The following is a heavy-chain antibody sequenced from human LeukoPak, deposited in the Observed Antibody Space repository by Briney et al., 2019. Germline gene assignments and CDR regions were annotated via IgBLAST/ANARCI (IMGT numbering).Heavy chain of an antibody. J-gene: IGHJ6*02. CDR1: GFSLSTSGVG. Sequence: SGPTLINLTQTLTLTCTFSGFSLSTSGVGVGWIRQSPGKALEWLAIIYWDDDKRYRPSLKSRLTITKDTSKNQVVLTMTNMDPVDTATYYCAHSTTVTGGMDVWGQGTTVTVSS. D-gene: IGHD4-17*01. CDR2: IYWDDDK. V-gene: IGHV2-5*02. CDR3: AHSTTVTGGMDV.